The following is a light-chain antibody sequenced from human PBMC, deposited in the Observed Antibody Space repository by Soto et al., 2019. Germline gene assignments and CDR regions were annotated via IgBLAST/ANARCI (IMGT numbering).Light chain of an antibody. CDR1: SGHSSYA. CDR2: VNSDGSH. V-gene: IGLV4-69*01. J-gene: IGLJ2*01. CDR3: QTWGTGIVV. Sequence: QSVLTQSPSASASLGASVKLTCTLSSGHSSYAIAWHQQQPEKGPRYLMNVNSDGSHSMGDGIPARFSGSSSGAERYLTISSLQSEDEADYYCQTWGTGIVVFGGGTKLTVL.